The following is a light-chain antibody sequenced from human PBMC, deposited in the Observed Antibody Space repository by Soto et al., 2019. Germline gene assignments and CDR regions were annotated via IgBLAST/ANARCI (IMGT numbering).Light chain of an antibody. Sequence: DIQMTQSPSTLSASVGDRVTITCRASQSISSWLAWYQQKPGKAPKLLIYDASSLESGVPSRFRGSGSGTEFTLTISSLRPDDFATYYCQQYNSYSYTFGQGTKLGIK. CDR2: DAS. V-gene: IGKV1-5*01. J-gene: IGKJ2*01. CDR1: QSISSW. CDR3: QQYNSYSYT.